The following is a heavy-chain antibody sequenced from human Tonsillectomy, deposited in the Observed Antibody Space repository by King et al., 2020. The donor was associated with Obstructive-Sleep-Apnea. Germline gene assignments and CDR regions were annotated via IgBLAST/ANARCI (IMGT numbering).Heavy chain of an antibody. CDR3: VKGDYGSGQSGGDV. V-gene: IGHV3-9*01. J-gene: IGHJ6*02. Sequence: VQLVESGGGLVQPGRSLRLSCAVSGFTFDDYAMHWVRQAPGKGLEWVSGISWNSGTIGFVDSGKGRFTNSRDKAKNSLYLPMNSLGAEDTALYYCVKGDYGSGQSGGDVWGQGTTVTVSS. D-gene: IGHD3-10*01. CDR2: ISWNSGTI. CDR1: GFTFDDYA.